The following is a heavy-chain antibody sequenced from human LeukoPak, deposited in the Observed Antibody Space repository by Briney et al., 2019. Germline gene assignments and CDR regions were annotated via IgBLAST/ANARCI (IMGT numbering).Heavy chain of an antibody. J-gene: IGHJ6*03. V-gene: IGHV4-34*01. CDR2: INHSGST. CDR1: GGSFSGYY. CDR3: ARGGLRGYRIDSGYYYYYMDV. D-gene: IGHD3-3*01. Sequence: AETLCLTCAVYGGSFSGYYWSWVRQPPGKGLEWMGEINHSGSTNYNPSLTNRVTISVDTSKNQYSLRLSSVTAADTAVYYCARGGLRGYRIDSGYYYYYMDVWGKGTTVTVSS.